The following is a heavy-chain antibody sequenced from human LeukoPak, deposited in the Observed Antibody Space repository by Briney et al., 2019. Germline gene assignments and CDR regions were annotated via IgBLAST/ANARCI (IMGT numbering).Heavy chain of an antibody. CDR1: GYTFTGYY. CDR2: INPNSGGT. J-gene: IGHJ4*02. D-gene: IGHD3-3*01. Sequence: ASVKVSCKASGYTFTGYYMHWVRQAPGQGLEWMGWINPNSGGTNYAQKFQGRVTMARDTSISTAYMELSSLRSEDTAVYYCARGYDSRYYFDYWGQGTLVTVSS. CDR3: ARGYDSRYYFDY. V-gene: IGHV1-2*02.